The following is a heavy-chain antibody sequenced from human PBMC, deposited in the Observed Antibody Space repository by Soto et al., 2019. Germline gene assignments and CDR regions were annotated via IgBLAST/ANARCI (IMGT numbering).Heavy chain of an antibody. J-gene: IGHJ1*01. CDR3: AMDYGDRPEYFKH. V-gene: IGHV1-18*04. Sequence: QVRLVQSGPDLKRPGASLKVSCQASGYTFTSYGISWVRQAPGQGLEWMAWISPLKGRTQYSQKAQGRVTLSTDTSSNTAYMEMTTLRVDDTAVYYCAMDYGDRPEYFKHWGQGTLVTVS. D-gene: IGHD4-17*01. CDR2: ISPLKGRT. CDR1: GYTFTSYG.